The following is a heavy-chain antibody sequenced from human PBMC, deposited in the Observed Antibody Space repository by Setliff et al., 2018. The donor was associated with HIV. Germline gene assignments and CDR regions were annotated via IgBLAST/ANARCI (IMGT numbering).Heavy chain of an antibody. D-gene: IGHD6-13*01. CDR2: IYYNGGT. J-gene: IGHJ1*01. V-gene: IGHV4-61*01. CDR3: AGIIATPGTT. CDR1: GYSISSGYY. Sequence: SETLSLTCTVTGYSISSGYYWAWIRQTPGKRLEYIGYIYYNGGTNYNPSLKSRVTISLDTSKNQFSLILSSVTAADTAVYYCAGIIATPGTTWGQGTLVTVSS.